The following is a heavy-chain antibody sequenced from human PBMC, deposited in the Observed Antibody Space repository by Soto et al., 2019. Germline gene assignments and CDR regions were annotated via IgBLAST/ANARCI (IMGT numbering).Heavy chain of an antibody. Sequence: QVYLVQCGAEVRKPGASVQVSCKASGFPFTSLDINWVRQATGQGLEWVGYMTPRGYIGFAQKFLGRVSMTRDASTSTVSTELRGLRSDGTAVYYCARYQDAAAFHDWGQGTLVTVSS. CDR2: MTPRGYI. J-gene: IGHJ4*01. D-gene: IGHD6-25*01. CDR3: ARYQDAAAFHD. CDR1: GFPFTSLD. V-gene: IGHV1-8*01.